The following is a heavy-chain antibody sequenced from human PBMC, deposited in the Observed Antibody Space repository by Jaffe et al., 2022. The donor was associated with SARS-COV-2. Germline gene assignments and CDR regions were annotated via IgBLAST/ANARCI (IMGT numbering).Heavy chain of an antibody. CDR2: ISPDGNGR. V-gene: IGHV3-30-3*01. CDR1: GFTFSNSP. D-gene: IGHD6-19*01. J-gene: IGHJ4*02. CDR3: AREAHSSGWAGCFDY. Sequence: QVQLVESGGGVVQPGKSLRLSCAASGFTFSNSPMHWVRQAPGKGLEWVAVISPDGNGRNYADSVKGRFTISRDNSKDALYLQMNSLRDEDTAVYYCAREAHSSGWAGCFDYCGQGTLVTVSS.